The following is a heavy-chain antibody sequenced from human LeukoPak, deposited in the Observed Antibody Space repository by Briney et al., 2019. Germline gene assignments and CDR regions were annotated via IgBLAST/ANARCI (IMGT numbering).Heavy chain of an antibody. Sequence: ASVKVSCKASGGTFSSYAISWVRQAPGQGLEWMGGIIPIFGTAKYAQKFQGRVTITADKSTSTAYMELSSLRSEDTAVYYCARDDYDILTSYPNWFDPWGQGTLVTVSS. CDR3: ARDDYDILTSYPNWFDP. CDR1: GGTFSSYA. D-gene: IGHD3-9*01. CDR2: IIPIFGTA. J-gene: IGHJ5*02. V-gene: IGHV1-69*06.